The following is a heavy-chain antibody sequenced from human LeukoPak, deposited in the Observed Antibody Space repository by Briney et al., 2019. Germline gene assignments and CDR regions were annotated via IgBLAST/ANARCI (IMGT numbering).Heavy chain of an antibody. CDR3: ARSRPGYFDY. J-gene: IGHJ4*02. CDR2: ISTSSSYI. V-gene: IGHV3-21*01. D-gene: IGHD1-1*01. Sequence: GRSLRLSCAASGFTFDDYAMHWVRQAPGKGLEWVSSISTSSSYIYYADSVRGRFTISRDSAKNSLYLQMDSLRAEDTAVYYCARSRPGYFDYWGQGTLVTVSS. CDR1: GFTFDDYA.